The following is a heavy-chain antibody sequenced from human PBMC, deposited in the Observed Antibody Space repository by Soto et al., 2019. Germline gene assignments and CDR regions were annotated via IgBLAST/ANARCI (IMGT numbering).Heavy chain of an antibody. Sequence: EVQLVESGGDLVQPGRSLRLSCAASGFTFDDYAMHWVRQAPGKGLEWVSGISWNSGSIGYADSVKGRFTISRDNAKNSLYLQMNSLRAEDTALYYCAQDFGVRRQWLPTGVDYWGQGTLVTVSS. V-gene: IGHV3-9*01. CDR1: GFTFDDYA. CDR3: AQDFGVRRQWLPTGVDY. J-gene: IGHJ4*02. D-gene: IGHD6-19*01. CDR2: ISWNSGSI.